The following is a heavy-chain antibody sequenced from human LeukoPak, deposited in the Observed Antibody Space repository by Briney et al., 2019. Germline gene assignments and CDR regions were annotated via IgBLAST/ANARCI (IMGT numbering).Heavy chain of an antibody. CDR2: ISGSGGST. V-gene: IGHV3-23*01. CDR1: GFTFSSYA. J-gene: IGHJ3*02. Sequence: PGGSLRLSCAASGFTFSSYAMSWVRQAPGKGLEWVSAISGSGGSTYYADSVKGRFTISRDNSKNTLYLQMNSLRAEDTAVYYCAKDATMIVVVSDAFDIWGQGTMVTVSS. CDR3: AKDATMIVVVSDAFDI. D-gene: IGHD3-22*01.